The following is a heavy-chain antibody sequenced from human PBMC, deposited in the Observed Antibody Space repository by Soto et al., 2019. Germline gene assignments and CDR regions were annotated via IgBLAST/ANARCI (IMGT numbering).Heavy chain of an antibody. CDR1: GYTFTGYY. V-gene: IGHV1-2*02. D-gene: IGHD3-3*01. Sequence: ASVKVSCKASGYTFTGYYIHWVRQAPGQGLEWMGGINPNSGGTNYAQKSQGRVTMTRDTSISTAYMELSRLRSDDTAVYYCARVETYYDFWSGYYSPYYYGMDVWGQGTTVTVSS. CDR3: ARVETYYDFWSGYYSPYYYGMDV. J-gene: IGHJ6*02. CDR2: INPNSGGT.